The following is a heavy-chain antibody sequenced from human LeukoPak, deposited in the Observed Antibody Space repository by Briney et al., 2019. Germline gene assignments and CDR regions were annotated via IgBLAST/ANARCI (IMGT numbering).Heavy chain of an antibody. CDR2: ISYDGRNK. V-gene: IGHV3-30*18. CDR3: AKGPLRGTAAAIDY. Sequence: GGSLRLSCAASGFTFNNYGMHWVRQAPGKGLEWVAVISYDGRNKHYPDSVKGRFTISRDISTDTLWLQMDSLRTEDTAVCYCAKGPLRGTAAAIDYWGQGTLVTVSS. CDR1: GFTFNNYG. D-gene: IGHD2-2*01. J-gene: IGHJ4*02.